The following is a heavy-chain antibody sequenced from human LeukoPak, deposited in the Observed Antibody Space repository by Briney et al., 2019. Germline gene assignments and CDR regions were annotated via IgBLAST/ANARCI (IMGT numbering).Heavy chain of an antibody. V-gene: IGHV1-2*02. J-gene: IGHJ4*02. CDR3: ARGSGSRGGEQWSFDY. D-gene: IGHD6-19*01. CDR1: GNIFNTYG. CDR2: INPNSGGT. Sequence: GASVKVSCKDSGNIFNTYGFSWVRQAPGQGLEWMGWINPNSGGTNYAQKFQGRVTMTRDTSISTAYMELSRLRSDDTAVYYCARGSGSRGGEQWSFDYWGQGTLVTVSS.